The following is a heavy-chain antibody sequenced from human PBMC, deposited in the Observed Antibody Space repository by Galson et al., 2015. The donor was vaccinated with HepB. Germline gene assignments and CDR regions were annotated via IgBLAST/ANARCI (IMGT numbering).Heavy chain of an antibody. CDR1: GGSFSGYY. D-gene: IGHD3-10*01. J-gene: IGHJ4*02. CDR3: ARGDGSGSYYPYFDY. CDR2: INHSGST. V-gene: IGHV4-34*01. Sequence: SETLSLTCAVYGGSFSGYYWSWIRQPPGKGLEWIGEINHSGSTNYNPSLKSRVSTSVDTSKNQFSLKLTSVTAADTAVYYCARGDGSGSYYPYFDYWGQGTLVTVSS.